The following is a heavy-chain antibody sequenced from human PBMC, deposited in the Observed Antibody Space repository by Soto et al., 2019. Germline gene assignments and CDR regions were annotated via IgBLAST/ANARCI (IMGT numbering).Heavy chain of an antibody. V-gene: IGHV4-34*01. J-gene: IGHJ6*03. CDR2: INHSGST. D-gene: IGHD6-6*01. CDR1: GGSFCGYY. Sequence: SETLSLTCAVYGGSFCGYYWSWIRQPPGKGLEWFGEINHSGSTNYNPSLKSRVTISVDTSKNQFSLKLSSVTAADTAVYYCARTRIAARPTRAGNYYYYMDVWGKGTTVTGSS. CDR3: ARTRIAARPTRAGNYYYYMDV.